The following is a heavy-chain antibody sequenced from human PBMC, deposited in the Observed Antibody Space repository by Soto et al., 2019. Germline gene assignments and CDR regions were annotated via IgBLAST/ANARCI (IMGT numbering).Heavy chain of an antibody. CDR2: ISNDGSDK. CDR3: AKDQGIAASHGID. CDR1: GFTFNNYG. D-gene: IGHD6-13*01. J-gene: IGHJ3*01. Sequence: ESGGGVVQPGRSLRLSCAASGFTFNNYGMHWVRQVPGKGLEWVAVISNDGSDKYYADSVKGRFTISRDNSKDTLYLQMNSLRAEDTAVYYCAKDQGIAASHGIDWGQGTMVTVSS. V-gene: IGHV3-30*18.